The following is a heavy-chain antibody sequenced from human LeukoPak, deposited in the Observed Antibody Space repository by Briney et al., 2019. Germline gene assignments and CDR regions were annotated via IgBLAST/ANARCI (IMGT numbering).Heavy chain of an antibody. CDR1: GGSISSYY. CDR2: IYSSGTT. J-gene: IGHJ2*01. CDR3: ARYCGGDCSYNWDFDL. V-gene: IGHV4-59*01. D-gene: IGHD2-21*02. Sequence: PSESLSLTCTVSGGSISSYYWSWIRQPPGKGLEWIGYIYSSGTTNYNPSLKSRVTISVDTSKNQFSLKLSSVTATDTAVYYCARYCGGDCSYNWDFDLWGRGTLVTASP.